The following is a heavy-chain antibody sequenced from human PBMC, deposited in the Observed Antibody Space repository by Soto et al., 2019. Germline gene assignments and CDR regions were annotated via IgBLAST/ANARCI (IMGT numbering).Heavy chain of an antibody. CDR3: ARDSTQWLVPFDY. CDR1: GFTFRSYE. CDR2: ISSSGSTI. J-gene: IGHJ4*02. Sequence: ILSCAASGFTFRSYEMNWVRQAPGKGLEWVSYISSSGSTIYYADSVKGRFTISRDNAKNSLYLQMNSLRAEDTAVYYCARDSTQWLVPFDYWGQGTLVTVSS. D-gene: IGHD6-19*01. V-gene: IGHV3-48*03.